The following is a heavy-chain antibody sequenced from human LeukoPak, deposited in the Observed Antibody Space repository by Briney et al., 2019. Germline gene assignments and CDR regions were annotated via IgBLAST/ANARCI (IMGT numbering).Heavy chain of an antibody. CDR1: GLTFSTYS. J-gene: IGHJ6*03. Sequence: GGSLRLSCAASGLTFSTYSMNWVRQAPGKGLEWVSYISGSSSTVYYADSVKGRFTISRDNAKNSLYLQTNSLRDEDTGVYYCAKGLRTGVGPYMGYHYYMDVWGKGATVTVSS. D-gene: IGHD3-16*01. CDR3: AKGLRTGVGPYMGYHYYMDV. V-gene: IGHV3-48*02. CDR2: ISGSSSTV.